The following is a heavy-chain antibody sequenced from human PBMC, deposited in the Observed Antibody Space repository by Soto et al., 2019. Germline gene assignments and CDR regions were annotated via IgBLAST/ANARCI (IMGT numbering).Heavy chain of an antibody. CDR3: ARVGDIAAAGTLDY. D-gene: IGHD6-13*01. CDR1: GGSISSGDYY. J-gene: IGHJ4*02. Sequence: SETLSLTCTVSGGSISSGDYYWSWIRQPPGKGLGWIGYIYYSGSTYYNPSLKSRVTISVDTSKNQFSLKLSSVTAADTAVYYCARVGDIAAAGTLDYWGQGTLVTVS. CDR2: IYYSGST. V-gene: IGHV4-30-4*01.